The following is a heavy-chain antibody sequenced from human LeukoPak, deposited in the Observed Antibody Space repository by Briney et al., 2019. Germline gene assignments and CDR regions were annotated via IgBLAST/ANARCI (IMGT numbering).Heavy chain of an antibody. CDR2: ISGSGGGT. Sequence: GGSLRLSCAASGFTFSSYAMSWVRQAPGKGLEWVSAISGSGGGTYYADSVKGRFTISRDNSKNTLYLQMNSLRAEDTAVYYCAKEGVDTAARVRGQNFDYWGQGTLVTVSS. D-gene: IGHD5-18*01. J-gene: IGHJ4*02. V-gene: IGHV3-23*01. CDR3: AKEGVDTAARVRGQNFDY. CDR1: GFTFSSYA.